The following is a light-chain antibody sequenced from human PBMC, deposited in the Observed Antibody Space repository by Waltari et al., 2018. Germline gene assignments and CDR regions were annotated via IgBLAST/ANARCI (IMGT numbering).Light chain of an antibody. J-gene: IGKJ3*01. CDR1: QSVNNY. CDR2: DAS. CDR3: QQRSSWPLT. Sequence: EIVVTQSPANLTLSPWEGATLSCRTSQSVNNYLAWYQQRPGQAPRLLIYDASIRATGIPARFSGSGSGTDFTLTISTLEQDDFAVYYCQQRSSWPLTFGPGTTVEIK. V-gene: IGKV3-11*01.